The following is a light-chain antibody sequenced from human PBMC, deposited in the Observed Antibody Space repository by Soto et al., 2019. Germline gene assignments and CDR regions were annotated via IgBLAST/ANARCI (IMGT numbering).Light chain of an antibody. J-gene: IGKJ4*01. Sequence: EIVLTQSPAILSLSPGEKATLSCRASQSVSGSLGWYQQKPGQAPRLIIYDASVRATGIPARFSGSGSGTDFPLTISSLEPEDVAVYYCQEGTYWPAFGGGTKVEIK. CDR1: QSVSGS. CDR2: DAS. V-gene: IGKV3-11*01. CDR3: QEGTYWPA.